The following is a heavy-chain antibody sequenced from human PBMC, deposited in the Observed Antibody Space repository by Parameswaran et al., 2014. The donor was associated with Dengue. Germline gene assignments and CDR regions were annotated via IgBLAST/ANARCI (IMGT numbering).Heavy chain of an antibody. CDR2: IRNKANSYTT. J-gene: IGHJ4*02. CDR3: ARGKRDSTKWRSIYFFDF. Sequence: WIRQPPGKGLEWVGRIRNKANSYTTDYAASVKGRFIISRDGSKNSLYLQMNSLKTEDTAVYYCARGKRDSTKWRSIYFFDFWGQGTLVTVSS. V-gene: IGHV3-72*01. D-gene: IGHD5-12*01.